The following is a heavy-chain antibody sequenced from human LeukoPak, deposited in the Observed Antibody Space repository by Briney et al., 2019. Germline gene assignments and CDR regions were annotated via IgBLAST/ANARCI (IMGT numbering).Heavy chain of an antibody. V-gene: IGHV3-74*01. CDR2: INSDGSST. Sequence: GGSLRLSCAGSGFTFSNYWMHWVRQAPGEGLVGFSGINSDGSSTNYADSVKGRFTISRDNAKNTLYLQMDSLRDEDTAVYYCGLSMVRALSPDYWGQGTLVTVSS. J-gene: IGHJ4*02. CDR1: GFTFSNYW. D-gene: IGHD3-10*01. CDR3: GLSMVRALSPDY.